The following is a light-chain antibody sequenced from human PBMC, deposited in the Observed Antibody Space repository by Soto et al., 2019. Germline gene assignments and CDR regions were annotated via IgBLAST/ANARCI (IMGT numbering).Light chain of an antibody. J-gene: IGKJ1*01. CDR3: QLYNGT. Sequence: DIQMTQSPSTLSASVRDRVTITCRASQSISNWLAWYQQKPGKAPNLLIYKASNLESGVPSRFSGSGSGTEFTLTISSLQPDDFATYYCQLYNGTFGQGTKVDIK. CDR1: QSISNW. CDR2: KAS. V-gene: IGKV1-5*03.